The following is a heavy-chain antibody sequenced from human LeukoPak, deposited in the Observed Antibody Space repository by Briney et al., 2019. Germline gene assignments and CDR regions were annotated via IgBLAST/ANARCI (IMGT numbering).Heavy chain of an antibody. V-gene: IGHV3-33*06. CDR3: AKSQRENWFDP. J-gene: IGHJ5*02. CDR1: GFTFSSYG. CDR2: IWYDGSNK. Sequence: GGSLRLSCAASGFTFSSYGMHWVRQAPGKGLEWVAVIWYDGSNKYYADSVKGRFTISRDNSKNTLYLQMNSLRAEDTAVYYCAKSQRENWFDPWGQGTLVTVSS.